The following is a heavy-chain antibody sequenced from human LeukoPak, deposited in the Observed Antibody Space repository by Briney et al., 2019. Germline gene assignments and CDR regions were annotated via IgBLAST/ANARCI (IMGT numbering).Heavy chain of an antibody. CDR2: TSYSGST. D-gene: IGHD6-19*01. J-gene: IGHJ5*02. Sequence: SETLSLTCTVSGGSISSSTYYWGWIRQPPGKGLEWIGSTSYSGSTYYNPSLKSRVTISVDTSKNQFSLKLTSVTAADTAVYYCARAYSSGWCNDFDPWGQGTLVIVSS. CDR1: GGSISSSTYY. V-gene: IGHV4-39*01. CDR3: ARAYSSGWCNDFDP.